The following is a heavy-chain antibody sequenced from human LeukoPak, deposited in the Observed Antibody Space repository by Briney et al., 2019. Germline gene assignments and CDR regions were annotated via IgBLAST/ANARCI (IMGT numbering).Heavy chain of an antibody. J-gene: IGHJ3*02. CDR3: ARDTIRCSSTSCNDAFDI. CDR1: GGSISSSSYY. CDR2: IYYSGST. Sequence: SETLSLTCTVSGGSISSSSYYWGWIRQPPGKGLEWIGSIYYSGSTYYNPSLKSRVTISVDTSKNQFSLKLSSVTAADTAVYYCARDTIRCSSTSCNDAFDIWGQGTMVTVSS. D-gene: IGHD2-2*01. V-gene: IGHV4-39*07.